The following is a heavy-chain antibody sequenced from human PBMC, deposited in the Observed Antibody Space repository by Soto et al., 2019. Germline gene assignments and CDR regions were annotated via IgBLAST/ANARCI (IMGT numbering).Heavy chain of an antibody. V-gene: IGHV1-69*08. Sequence: QVQLVQSGAEVKKPGSSVKVSCKASGGTFSSYTISWVRQAPGQGLEWMGRIIPILGIANYAQKVQGRVTITADKSTSTAYMELSSLRSEDTAVYYCARDLTPNHYDSSGYALDYWGQGTLVTVAS. CDR1: GGTFSSYT. CDR2: IIPILGIA. D-gene: IGHD3-22*01. CDR3: ARDLTPNHYDSSGYALDY. J-gene: IGHJ4*02.